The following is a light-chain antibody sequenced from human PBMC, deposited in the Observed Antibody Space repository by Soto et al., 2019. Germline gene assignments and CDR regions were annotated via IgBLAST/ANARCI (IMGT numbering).Light chain of an antibody. V-gene: IGKV1-33*01. CDR2: DAS. J-gene: IGKJ3*01. CDR1: QDISKF. CDR3: QQHPDLPFA. Sequence: DIQMTQSPSSLSASVGDRVTITCQASQDISKFLNWYQQKPGQAPKLLIYDASNLETGVPSRFSGSGSGTDFTFTISRLQPEDLATYYCQQHPDLPFAFGPGTKVDIK.